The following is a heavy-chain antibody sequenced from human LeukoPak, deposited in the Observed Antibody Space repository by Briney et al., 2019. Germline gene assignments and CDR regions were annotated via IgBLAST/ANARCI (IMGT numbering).Heavy chain of an antibody. J-gene: IGHJ6*03. CDR3: ARDGGDIVVVTASYYYMGV. D-gene: IGHD2-21*02. CDR2: ISSNGGST. CDR1: GFTFSSYA. V-gene: IGHV3-64*01. Sequence: GGSLRLSCAASGFTFSSYAMHWVRQAPGKGLEYVSAISSNGGSTYYANSVKGRFTISRDNSKNTLYLQMGSLRAEDMAVYYCARDGGDIVVVTASYYYMGVWGKGTTVTVSS.